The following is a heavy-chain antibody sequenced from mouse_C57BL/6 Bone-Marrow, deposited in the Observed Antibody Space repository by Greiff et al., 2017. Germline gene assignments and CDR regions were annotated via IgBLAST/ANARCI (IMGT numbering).Heavy chain of an antibody. Sequence: QVQLQQPGAELVKPGASVKLSCKASGYTFTSYWMHWVKQRPGRGLEWIGRIDPNSGGTKYNEKFKSKATLTVDKPSSTAYMKLSSLTSEDSAVYYCAREDYYYCSSPHWYFYVWGTGTTVTVSS. D-gene: IGHD1-1*01. CDR2: IDPNSGGT. CDR3: AREDYYYCSSPHWYFYV. CDR1: GYTFTSYW. J-gene: IGHJ1*03. V-gene: IGHV1-72*01.